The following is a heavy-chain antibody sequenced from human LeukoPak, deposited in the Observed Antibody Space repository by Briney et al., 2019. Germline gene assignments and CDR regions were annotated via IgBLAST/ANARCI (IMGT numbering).Heavy chain of an antibody. CDR3: ARDPAAEWRFRFGP. J-gene: IGHJ5*02. V-gene: IGHV3-21*01. CDR2: ISSSSSYI. D-gene: IGHD6-13*01. CDR1: GFTFSSYS. Sequence: PGGSLRLSCAASGFTFSSYSMYWVRQAPGKGLEWVSSISSSSSYIYYADSVKGRFTISRDNAKNSLYLQMNSLRAEDTAVYYCARDPAAEWRFRFGPWGQGTLVTVSS.